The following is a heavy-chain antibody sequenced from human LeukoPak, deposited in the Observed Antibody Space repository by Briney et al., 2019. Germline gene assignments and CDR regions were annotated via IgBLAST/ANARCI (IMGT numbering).Heavy chain of an antibody. J-gene: IGHJ4*02. D-gene: IGHD1-1*01. Sequence: GGSRRLSCAASGFSVRNNYMSWVRQAPGKGLEWVSVLYSGGSTYYADAEKGRFTVSRDNSQNMLYLQMNSLRVDDTSVYYCAKVQLERRELLPNFDSWGQGTLVTVSS. CDR3: AKVQLERRELLPNFDS. CDR1: GFSVRNNY. CDR2: LYSGGST. V-gene: IGHV3-66*01.